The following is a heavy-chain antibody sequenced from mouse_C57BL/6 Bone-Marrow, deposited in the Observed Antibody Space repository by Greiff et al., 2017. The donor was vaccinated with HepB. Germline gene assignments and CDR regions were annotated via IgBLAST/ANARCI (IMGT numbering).Heavy chain of an antibody. CDR2: IRNKANGYTT. CDR1: GFTFTDYY. Sequence: EVKLMESGGGLVQPGGSLSLSCAASGFTFTDYYMSWVRQPPGKALEWLGFIRNKANGYTTEYSASVKGRFTISRDNSQSILYLQMNALRAEDSATYYCARSTTVVAMDYWGQGTSVTVSS. CDR3: ARSTTVVAMDY. J-gene: IGHJ4*01. V-gene: IGHV7-3*01. D-gene: IGHD1-1*01.